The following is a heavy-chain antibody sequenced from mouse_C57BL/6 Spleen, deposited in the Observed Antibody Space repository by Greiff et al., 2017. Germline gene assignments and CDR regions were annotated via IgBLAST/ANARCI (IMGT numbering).Heavy chain of an antibody. V-gene: IGHV1-42*01. Sequence: EVQLQQSGPELVKPGASVKISCKASGYSFTGYYMNWVKQSPEKSLEWIGEINPSTGGTIYNQKFKAKATLTVDKSTSTAYMQLKGLTSEESAVYYCARNSIYVAMDYWGRGTSVTVSS. CDR2: INPSTGGT. CDR3: ARNSIYVAMDY. J-gene: IGHJ4*01. CDR1: GYSFTGYY. D-gene: IGHD2-5*01.